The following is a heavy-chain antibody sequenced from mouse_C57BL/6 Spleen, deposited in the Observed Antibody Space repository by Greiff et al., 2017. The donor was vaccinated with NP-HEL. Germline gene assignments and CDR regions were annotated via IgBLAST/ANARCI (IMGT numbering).Heavy chain of an antibody. CDR3: AREDVSSSWFAY. CDR2: INPGSGGT. V-gene: IGHV1-54*01. J-gene: IGHJ3*01. CDR1: GYAFTNYL. Sequence: QVQLQQSGAELVRPGTSVKVSCKASGYAFTNYLIEWVKQRPGQGLEWIGVINPGSGGTNYNEKFKGKATLTADKSSSTAYMQLSSLTSEDSAVYFCAREDVSSSWFAYWGQGTLVTVSA.